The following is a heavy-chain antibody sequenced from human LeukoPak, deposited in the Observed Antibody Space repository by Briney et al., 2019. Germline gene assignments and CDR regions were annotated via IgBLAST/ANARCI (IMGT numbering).Heavy chain of an antibody. J-gene: IGHJ6*03. CDR3: ARQGGSSSLYYYYYMDV. CDR2: MYHSGGT. CDR1: GYSISSGYY. V-gene: IGHV4-38-2*01. D-gene: IGHD6-13*01. Sequence: PSETLSLTCAVSGYSISSGYYWGWFRQPPGKGLEWIGCMYHSGGTYHNPSLKSRVTISVDTSKNQFSLKLSSVTAADTAVYYCARQGGSSSLYYYYYMDVWGKGTTVTVSS.